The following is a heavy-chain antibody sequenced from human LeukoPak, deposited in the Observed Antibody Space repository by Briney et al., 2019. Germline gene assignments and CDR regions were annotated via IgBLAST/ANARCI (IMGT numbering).Heavy chain of an antibody. Sequence: GGSLRLSCAASGFTFSSNSITWVRQTPGKGLEWVSGISGSGDSTYYADSVKGRFTISRDNSRNTLYLQMSSLRAEDTAVYYCAKWSGFGDDWGQGTLVTVSS. J-gene: IGHJ4*01. CDR2: ISGSGDST. CDR1: GFTFSSNS. CDR3: AKWSGFGDD. V-gene: IGHV3-23*01. D-gene: IGHD3-10*01.